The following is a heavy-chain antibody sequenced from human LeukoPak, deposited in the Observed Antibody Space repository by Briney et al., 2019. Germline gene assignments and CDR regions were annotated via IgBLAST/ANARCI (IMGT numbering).Heavy chain of an antibody. J-gene: IGHJ5*02. V-gene: IGHV4-30-2*01. CDR1: VGSISRGGYS. Sequence: SQTLSLTCAVSVGSISRGGYSWSWIRQPPGKGLEWIGYIYHSGSTYYNPSLKSRVTISVDRSKNQFSLKLSSVTAADTAVYYCARGVSPSSYYYGSGSLVWFDPWGQGTLVTVSS. CDR3: ARGVSPSSYYYGSGSLVWFDP. D-gene: IGHD3-10*01. CDR2: IYHSGST.